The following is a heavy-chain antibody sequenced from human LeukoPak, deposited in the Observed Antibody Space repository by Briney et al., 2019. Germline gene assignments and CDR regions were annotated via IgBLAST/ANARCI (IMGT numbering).Heavy chain of an antibody. CDR1: GGSISSYY. D-gene: IGHD6-19*01. CDR2: IYYSGST. J-gene: IGHJ4*02. CDR3: ARRSYSSGWYYFDY. Sequence: SETLSLTCTVSGGSISSYYWSWIRQPPGKGLEWIGYIYYSGSTNYNPSLKSRVTISVDTSKNQFSLKLSSVTAADTAVYYCARRSYSSGWYYFDYWGQGTLVTASS. V-gene: IGHV4-59*08.